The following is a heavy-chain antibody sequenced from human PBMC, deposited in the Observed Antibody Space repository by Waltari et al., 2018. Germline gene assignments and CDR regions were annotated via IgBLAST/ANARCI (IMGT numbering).Heavy chain of an antibody. V-gene: IGHV1-69*05. Sequence: QVQLVQSGAEVKKPGSSVKVSCKASGGTFSSYAIRWVRQAPGHGLEGMGGLIPRVGTANSSQKFQGRVTSTTDESTSTAYMGLSSLRSEDPAVDYCARTVDIVATPPGWFDPWGQGTLVTVSS. CDR1: GGTFSSYA. CDR2: LIPRVGTA. J-gene: IGHJ5*02. CDR3: ARTVDIVATPPGWFDP. D-gene: IGHD5-12*01.